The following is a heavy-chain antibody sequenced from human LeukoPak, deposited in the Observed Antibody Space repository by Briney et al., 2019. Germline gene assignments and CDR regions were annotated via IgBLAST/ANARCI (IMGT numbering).Heavy chain of an antibody. CDR2: ISAYNGNT. J-gene: IGHJ4*02. CDR3: ARKGANWNYDY. V-gene: IGHV1-18*01. Sequence: GASVKVSCKASGYTFNIYGIIWVRQAPGQGLEWMGWISAYNGNTDYAQNLQDRVTMTTDTSTSTAYMELRSLRSDDTAVYYCARKGANWNYDYWGQGTLVTVSS. CDR1: GYTFNIYG. D-gene: IGHD1-7*01.